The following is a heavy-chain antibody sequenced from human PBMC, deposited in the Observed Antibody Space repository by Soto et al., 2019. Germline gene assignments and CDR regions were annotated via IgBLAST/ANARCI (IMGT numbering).Heavy chain of an antibody. CDR2: IWYDGSNK. CDR1: GFTFSSYG. Sequence: GGSLRLSCAASGFTFSSYGMHWVRQAPGKGLEWVAVIWYDGSNKYYADSVKGRFTISRDNSKNTLYLQMNSLRAEDTAVDYCARDYIGEPTTGGIDYWGQGTLVTVSS. V-gene: IGHV3-33*01. CDR3: ARDYIGEPTTGGIDY. J-gene: IGHJ4*02. D-gene: IGHD4-17*01.